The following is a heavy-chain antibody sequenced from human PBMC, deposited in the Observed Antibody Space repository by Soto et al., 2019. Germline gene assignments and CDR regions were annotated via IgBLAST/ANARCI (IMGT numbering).Heavy chain of an antibody. CDR2: INPSGGST. CDR1: GYTFTSCY. Sequence: ASVKVSCKASGYTFTSCYMHWVRQAPGQGLEWMGIINPSGGSTSYARKFQGRVTMTRDTSTSTVYMELSSLRSEDTAVYYCARSAVSGYSYGLTGYWGQETLVTVSS. CDR3: ARSAVSGYSYGLTGY. J-gene: IGHJ4*02. D-gene: IGHD5-18*01. V-gene: IGHV1-46*01.